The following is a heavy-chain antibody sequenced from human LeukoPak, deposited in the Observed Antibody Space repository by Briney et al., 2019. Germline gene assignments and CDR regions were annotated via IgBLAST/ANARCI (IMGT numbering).Heavy chain of an antibody. CDR1: AYTFTNYG. CDR2: INPNNGNT. J-gene: IGHJ5*02. D-gene: IGHD2-8*01. Sequence: GASVNVSCKASAYTFTNYGISWVRQAPGQGLEWMGWINPNNGNTRYAEDLQGRVTMTTDISTSTAYMELRSLRSDDTAIYYCARDFTPPHCTTPNCPRGGWFDPWGQGTLVTVSS. V-gene: IGHV1-18*01. CDR3: ARDFTPPHCTTPNCPRGGWFDP.